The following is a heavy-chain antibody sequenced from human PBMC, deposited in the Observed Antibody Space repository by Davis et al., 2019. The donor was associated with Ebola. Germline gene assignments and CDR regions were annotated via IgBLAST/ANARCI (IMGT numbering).Heavy chain of an antibody. CDR1: GGSISSYY. CDR3: ARQATYNWNSVFDY. CDR2: IYYSGST. J-gene: IGHJ4*02. D-gene: IGHD1-7*01. V-gene: IGHV4-59*08. Sequence: SETLSLTCTVSGGSISSYYWSWIRQPPGKGLEWIGYIYYSGSTNYNPSLKSRVTISVDTSKNQFSLKLSSVTAAETAVYYCARQATYNWNSVFDYWGQGTLVTVSS.